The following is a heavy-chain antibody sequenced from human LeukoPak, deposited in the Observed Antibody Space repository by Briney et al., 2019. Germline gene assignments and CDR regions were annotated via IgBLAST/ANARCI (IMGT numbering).Heavy chain of an antibody. CDR2: IYYSGST. D-gene: IGHD6-19*01. Sequence: SETLSLTCTVSGGSISSSSYYWGWIRQPPGKGLEWIGSIYYSGSTYYNPSLKSRVTISVDTSKNQFSLKLSSVTAADMAVYYCAREYGIAVAGTFFYYYGMDVWGQGTTVTVSS. CDR1: GGSISSSSYY. V-gene: IGHV4-39*07. J-gene: IGHJ6*02. CDR3: AREYGIAVAGTFFYYYGMDV.